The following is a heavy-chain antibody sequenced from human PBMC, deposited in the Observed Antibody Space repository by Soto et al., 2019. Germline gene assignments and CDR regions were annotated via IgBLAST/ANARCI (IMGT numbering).Heavy chain of an antibody. Sequence: SETLCLTCSVSGVSISRYYWSWIRQPPGKGLEWIGYAYCSGDTGYNPSLKSRVTMAVDTSKSQVSLKLSSVTAADTAVYYCARAFTMAHWFDPWGQGTLVTVSS. CDR1: GVSISRYY. D-gene: IGHD3-10*01. V-gene: IGHV4-59*01. CDR3: ARAFTMAHWFDP. J-gene: IGHJ5*02. CDR2: AYCSGDT.